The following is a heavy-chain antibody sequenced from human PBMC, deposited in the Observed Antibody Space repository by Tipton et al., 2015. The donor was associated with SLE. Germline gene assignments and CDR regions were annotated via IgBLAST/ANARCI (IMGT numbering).Heavy chain of an antibody. J-gene: IGHJ3*01. CDR3: ASHESWAVIATKAFDL. V-gene: IGHV4-4*02. CDR1: GGSISSSHW. Sequence: TLSLTCDVSGGSISSSHWWTWVRQPPGKGLEWIGEISHSESTDYNPSLKSRVTVSVDKSKNQFSLKLTSVTAADTAVYYCASHESWAVIATKAFDLWGQGTMITVSS. CDR2: ISHSEST. D-gene: IGHD2-21*01.